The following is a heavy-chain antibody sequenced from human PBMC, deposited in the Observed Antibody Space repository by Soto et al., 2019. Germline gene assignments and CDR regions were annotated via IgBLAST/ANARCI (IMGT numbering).Heavy chain of an antibody. CDR2: IIPIFGTA. CDR3: ATYYDILTGYSPGGMDV. V-gene: IGHV1-69*01. Sequence: QVQLVQSGAEVKKPGSSVKVSCKASGGTFSSYAISWVRQAPGQGLEWMGGIIPIFGTANYAQKFQGRVTITADEYTRTAYMELSSLSSEDTAVYYCATYYDILTGYSPGGMDVWGQGTTVTVSS. J-gene: IGHJ6*02. CDR1: GGTFSSYA. D-gene: IGHD3-9*01.